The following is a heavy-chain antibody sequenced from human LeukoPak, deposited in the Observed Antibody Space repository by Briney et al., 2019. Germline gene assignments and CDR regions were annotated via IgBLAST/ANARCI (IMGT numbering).Heavy chain of an antibody. D-gene: IGHD3-22*01. Sequence: GASVKVSCKASAYTFTKYGISWVRQAPGQGLEYMAWISTHDDNINYAQKFLGRVSMTTDTSTNTAYMELSSLRSEDTAVYYCARSTYYYDSSGYYDSGYFDYWGQGTLVTVSS. V-gene: IGHV1-18*04. CDR2: ISTHDDNI. CDR1: AYTFTKYG. J-gene: IGHJ4*02. CDR3: ARSTYYYDSSGYYDSGYFDY.